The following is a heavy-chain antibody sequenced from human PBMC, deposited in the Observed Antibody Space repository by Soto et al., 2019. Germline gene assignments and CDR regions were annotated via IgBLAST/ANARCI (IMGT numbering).Heavy chain of an antibody. J-gene: IGHJ6*02. D-gene: IGHD1-20*01. CDR1: GFTFSSYW. CDR3: AREYNWNDWYYGMDV. CDR2: INSDGSST. V-gene: IGHV3-74*01. Sequence: PGGSLRLSCAASGFTFSSYWMHWVRQAPGKGLVWVSRINSDGSSTSYADSVKGRFTISRDNAKNTLYLQMNSLRAEDTAVYYCAREYNWNDWYYGMDVWGQGTTVTVSS.